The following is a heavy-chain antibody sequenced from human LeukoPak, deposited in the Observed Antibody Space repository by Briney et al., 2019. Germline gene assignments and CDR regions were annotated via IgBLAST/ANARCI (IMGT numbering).Heavy chain of an antibody. Sequence: PSETLSLTCTVSGGSISSATYYWNWIRQPAGKGLEWIGRIYTSGSTNYNPSLKSRVTISVDTSKNQFSLKLTSVTAADTAVYYCARQTGSGLFILPGGQGTLVTVSS. CDR3: ARQTGSGLFILP. CDR2: IYTSGST. V-gene: IGHV4-61*02. D-gene: IGHD3/OR15-3a*01. J-gene: IGHJ4*02. CDR1: GGSISSATYY.